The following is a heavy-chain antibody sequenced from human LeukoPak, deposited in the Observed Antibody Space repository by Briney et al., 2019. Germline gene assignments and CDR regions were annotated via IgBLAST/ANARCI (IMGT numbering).Heavy chain of an antibody. D-gene: IGHD2-2*01. CDR2: ISAYNGNT. CDR3: ARGEYCSSISCYELYYFDY. V-gene: IGHV1-18*01. CDR1: GYTFTSYG. Sequence: GASLKVSCKASGYTFTSYGISWVRQAPGQGLEWMGWISAYNGNTNYAQKLQGRVTMTTDTSTSTAYMELRSLRSDDTAVYYCARGEYCSSISCYELYYFDYWGQGTLVTVSS. J-gene: IGHJ4*02.